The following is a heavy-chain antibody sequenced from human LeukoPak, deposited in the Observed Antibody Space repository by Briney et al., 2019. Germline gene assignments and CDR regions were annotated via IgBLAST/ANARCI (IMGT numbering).Heavy chain of an antibody. D-gene: IGHD6-13*01. J-gene: IGHJ4*02. Sequence: ASVKVSCKASGYIFTDYYVHWVRQAPGQELGWMGRINPNSGGTNYAQKFQGRVTMTRDTSISTAYMELSRLRSDDTAVYYCASFSYSSSWYSDYWGQGTLVTVSS. CDR1: GYIFTDYY. CDR3: ASFSYSSSWYSDY. V-gene: IGHV1-2*06. CDR2: INPNSGGT.